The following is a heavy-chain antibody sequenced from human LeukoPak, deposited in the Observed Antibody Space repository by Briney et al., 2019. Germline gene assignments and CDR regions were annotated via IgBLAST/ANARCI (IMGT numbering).Heavy chain of an antibody. CDR3: AREPRGTGTIDY. CDR2: ISVNGDNT. J-gene: IGHJ4*02. CDR1: GFTFSTYF. D-gene: IGHD1-7*01. Sequence: GGSLRLSCAASGFTFSTYFMHWVRQAPGKGLEYVSTISVNGDNTYYANSVKGRFTISRDNSNNMLYLQMGSLRADDMAVYYCAREPRGTGTIDYWGQGTLVTVSS. V-gene: IGHV3-64*01.